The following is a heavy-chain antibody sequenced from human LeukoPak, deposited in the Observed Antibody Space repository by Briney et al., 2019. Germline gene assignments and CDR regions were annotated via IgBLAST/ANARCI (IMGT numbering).Heavy chain of an antibody. CDR1: GYTFSNFG. Sequence: ASVRVSCKTSGYTFSNFGINWVRQAPGQGLEWMGWISAYNGNTNYAQKLQGRVTMTTDTSTSTAYMELRSLRSDDTAVYYCARVRAVYCSSTSCYAFSVAYFDYWGQGTLVTVSS. CDR2: ISAYNGNT. D-gene: IGHD2-2*01. J-gene: IGHJ4*02. V-gene: IGHV1-18*01. CDR3: ARVRAVYCSSTSCYAFSVAYFDY.